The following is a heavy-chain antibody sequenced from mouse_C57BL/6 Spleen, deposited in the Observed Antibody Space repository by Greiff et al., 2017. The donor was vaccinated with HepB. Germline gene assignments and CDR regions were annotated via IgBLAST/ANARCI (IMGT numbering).Heavy chain of an antibody. CDR3: ARETGPRSYFDY. Sequence: EVKLVESEGGLVQPGSSMKLSCTASGFTFSDYYMAWVRQVPEKGLEWVANINYDGSSTYYLDSLKSRFIISRDNAKNILYLQMSSLKSEDTATYYCARETGPRSYFDYWGQGTTLTVSS. J-gene: IGHJ2*01. CDR1: GFTFSDYY. D-gene: IGHD4-1*01. V-gene: IGHV5-16*01. CDR2: INYDGSST.